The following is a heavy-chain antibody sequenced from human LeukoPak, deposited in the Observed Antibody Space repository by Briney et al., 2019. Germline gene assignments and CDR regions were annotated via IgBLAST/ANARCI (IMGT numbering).Heavy chain of an antibody. D-gene: IGHD5-12*01. J-gene: IGHJ4*02. V-gene: IGHV3-7*04. CDR2: IKQDGSET. CDR1: GFTFSSYW. CDR3: ARAVVGSGYDYFDY. Sequence: SGGSLRLSCAASGFTFSSYWMDWVRQAPGKGLEWVANIKQDGSETFCVDSVKGRFTISRDNAKNSLYLQMNSLRAEDTAVYYCARAVVGSGYDYFDYWGQGTLVTVSS.